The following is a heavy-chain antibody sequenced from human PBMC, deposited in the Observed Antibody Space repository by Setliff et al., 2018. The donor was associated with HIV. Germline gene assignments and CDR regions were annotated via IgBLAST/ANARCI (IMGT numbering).Heavy chain of an antibody. CDR3: ARRNWGWFDT. J-gene: IGHJ5*02. CDR1: GGSFSGYS. Sequence: SETLSLTCAVYGGSFSGYSWNWIRQSPGKGLEWIGEINDIGGTNYNPSLKSRVITSVDTSKSQVSLTLKSVTAADTAVYFCARRNWGWFDTWGQGTQVTVSS. V-gene: IGHV4-34*01. CDR2: INDIGGT. D-gene: IGHD7-27*01.